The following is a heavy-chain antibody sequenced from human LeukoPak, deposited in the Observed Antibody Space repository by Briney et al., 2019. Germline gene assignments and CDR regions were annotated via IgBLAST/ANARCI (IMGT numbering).Heavy chain of an antibody. Sequence: GGSLILSCAASGFTFSSYSMNWVRQAPGKGLEWVSSISSSSSYIYYADSVKGRFTISRDNAKNSLYLQMNSLRAEDTVVFYWQRAAYDILTGYYPGYFDLWGRGTLVTVSS. CDR1: GFTFSSYS. D-gene: IGHD3-9*01. CDR3: QRAAYDILTGYYPGYFDL. J-gene: IGHJ2*01. CDR2: ISSSSSYI. V-gene: IGHV3-21*01.